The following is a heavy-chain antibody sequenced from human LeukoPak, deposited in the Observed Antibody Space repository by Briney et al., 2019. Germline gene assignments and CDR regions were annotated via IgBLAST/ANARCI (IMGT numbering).Heavy chain of an antibody. Sequence: TASETLSLTCAVSTGSISSGGYSWGWIRQPPGKGLEWIGYIYHSGSTYYNPSLKSRVTISVDRSKNQFSLKLSSVTAADTAVYYCARASDDWFDPWGQGTLVTVSS. V-gene: IGHV4-30-2*01. CDR2: IYHSGST. CDR1: TGSISSGGYS. CDR3: ARASDDWFDP. J-gene: IGHJ5*02. D-gene: IGHD6-6*01.